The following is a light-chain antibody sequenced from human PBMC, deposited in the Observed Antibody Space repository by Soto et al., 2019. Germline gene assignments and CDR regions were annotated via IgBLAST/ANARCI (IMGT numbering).Light chain of an antibody. CDR1: SSNIGSRT. CDR3: AAWDDSLIGDV. CDR2: SNN. V-gene: IGLV1-44*01. Sequence: QSVLTQPPSASGTPGQRVTISCSGSSSNIGSRTVNWYQQLPGTAPKLLIYSNNQRPSGVPDRFSGSKSGTSASLAISGLQSEDEADYHCAAWDDSLIGDVFGSGTKLTVL. J-gene: IGLJ1*01.